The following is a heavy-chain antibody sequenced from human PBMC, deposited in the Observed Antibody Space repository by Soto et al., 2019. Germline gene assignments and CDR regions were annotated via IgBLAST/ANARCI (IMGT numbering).Heavy chain of an antibody. CDR2: VKSKTDGGTI. J-gene: IGHJ4*02. CDR3: IGTYSGSSMRFDY. D-gene: IGHD5-12*01. CDR1: GFTFSNAW. V-gene: IGHV3-15*01. Sequence: EVQLVESGGGLVKPGGSLRLSCAASGFTFSNAWMTWVRQAPGKGLEWVGRVKSKTDGGTIDYAAPVKDRFTISRDDSKITLYLQMKSLKTDDTAVYYCIGTYSGSSMRFDYLGQGILVTVSS.